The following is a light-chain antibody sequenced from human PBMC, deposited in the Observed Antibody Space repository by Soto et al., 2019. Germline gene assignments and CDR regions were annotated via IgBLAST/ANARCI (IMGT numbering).Light chain of an antibody. J-gene: IGKJ1*01. CDR2: GAS. CDR3: QQYESSWT. CDR1: QSISSTF. Sequence: EIVLTQSPGTLSLSPGEGATLSCRASQSISSTFLAWYQHKPGQAPRVLIYGASRRAAGIPDRFSGSGSGTDFTLTICRLEPEDFAVYYCQQYESSWTFGQGTKVEMK. V-gene: IGKV3-20*01.